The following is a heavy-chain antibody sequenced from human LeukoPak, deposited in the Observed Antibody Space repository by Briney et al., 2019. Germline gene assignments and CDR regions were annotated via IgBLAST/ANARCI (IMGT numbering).Heavy chain of an antibody. D-gene: IGHD4/OR15-4a*01. J-gene: IGHJ1*01. V-gene: IGHV1-2*02. Sequence: VASVKVFCKTSGYTFTDYYIHWVRQAPGQGLEWMGWINPNSGGTNYAQKFQGRVTMTRDTSISTAYMELSRLRSDDSAVYYCAGVLATVAEYFQHWGQGTLVTVSS. CDR3: AGVLATVAEYFQH. CDR2: INPNSGGT. CDR1: GYTFTDYY.